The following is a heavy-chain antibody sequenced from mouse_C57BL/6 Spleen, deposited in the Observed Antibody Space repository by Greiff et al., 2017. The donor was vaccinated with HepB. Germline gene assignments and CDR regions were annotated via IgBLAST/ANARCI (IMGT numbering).Heavy chain of an antibody. CDR2: INPNNGGT. CDR3: ARMGYGSSYDWYFDV. Sequence: EVQLQESGPELVKPGASVKIPCKASGYTFTDSNMDWVKQSHGKSLEWIGDINPNNGGTIYNQKFKGKATLTVDKSSSTADMELRSLTSEDTAVYYGARMGYGSSYDWYFDVWGTGTTVTVSS. V-gene: IGHV1-18*01. D-gene: IGHD1-1*01. CDR1: GYTFTDSN. J-gene: IGHJ1*03.